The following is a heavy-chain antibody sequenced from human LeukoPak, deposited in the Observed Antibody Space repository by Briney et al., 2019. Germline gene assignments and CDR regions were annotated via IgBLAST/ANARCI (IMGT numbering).Heavy chain of an antibody. D-gene: IGHD6-6*01. CDR2: ISGSGANT. J-gene: IGHJ6*03. V-gene: IGHV3-23*01. CDR3: AKVRYTSSSRYYYYMDV. Sequence: RPGVSLRLYCAASGFTFSSYAMSWVRQAPGKGLEWVSAISGSGANTYYADSVKDRFTISRDNSKNTLYLQMNSLRAEDTAVYYCAKVRYTSSSRYYYYMDVWGKGTTVTVSS. CDR1: GFTFSSYA.